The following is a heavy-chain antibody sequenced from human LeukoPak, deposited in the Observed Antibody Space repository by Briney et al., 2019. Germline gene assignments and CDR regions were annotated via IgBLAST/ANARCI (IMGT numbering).Heavy chain of an antibody. CDR3: AKAGSSYSRSYSDFDY. V-gene: IGHV3-23*01. D-gene: IGHD1-26*01. CDR2: ISGSGGST. Sequence: GGSLRLSCAASGFTFSSYAMSWVRQAPGKGLEWVSAISGSGGSTYYADSVKGRFTISRDNSKNTLYLQMNSLRAEDTAEYYCAKAGSSYSRSYSDFDYWGQGTLVTVSS. CDR1: GFTFSSYA. J-gene: IGHJ4*02.